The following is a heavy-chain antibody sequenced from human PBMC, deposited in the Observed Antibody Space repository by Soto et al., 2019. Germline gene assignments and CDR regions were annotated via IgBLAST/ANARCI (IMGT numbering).Heavy chain of an antibody. V-gene: IGHV3-23*01. CDR2: ISGSDDST. CDR3: AKDIGRYSSSSAAS. D-gene: IGHD6-6*01. Sequence: EVQLLESGGGLVQPGGSLRLSCAASGFTFSSYTMSWVRQAPGKGLEWVSGISGSDDSTYYADSVKGRFTISRDNSKNTLYLQMNSLRAEDTAVYYCAKDIGRYSSSSAASWGQGTMVTVSS. J-gene: IGHJ3*01. CDR1: GFTFSSYT.